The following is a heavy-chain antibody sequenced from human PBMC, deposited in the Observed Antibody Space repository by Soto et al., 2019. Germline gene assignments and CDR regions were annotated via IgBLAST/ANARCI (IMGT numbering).Heavy chain of an antibody. CDR1: GYTFTSYG. V-gene: IGHV1-18*01. CDR3: ASAAVTGTAGLDF. CDR2: ISAYNGNT. J-gene: IGHJ4*02. D-gene: IGHD6-19*01. Sequence: ASVKVSCKASGYTFTSYGISWVRQAPGQGLEWMGWISAYNGNTNYAQKLQGRVTMTTDTSTSTAYMELRSLRSGDTAVYYCASAAVTGTAGLDFWGQGTQVTVSS.